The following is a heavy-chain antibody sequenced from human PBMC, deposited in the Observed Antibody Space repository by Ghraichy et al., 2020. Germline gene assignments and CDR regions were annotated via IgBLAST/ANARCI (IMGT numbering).Heavy chain of an antibody. Sequence: GGSLRLSCAASGFTFSSYSMNWVRQAPGKGLEWVSSISSSSSYIYYADSVKGRFTISRDNAKNSLYLQMNSLRAEDTAVYYCAREPLGPIGYGDLWGQGTLVTVSS. V-gene: IGHV3-21*01. CDR2: ISSSSSYI. J-gene: IGHJ4*02. CDR1: GFTFSSYS. D-gene: IGHD5-12*01. CDR3: AREPLGPIGYGDL.